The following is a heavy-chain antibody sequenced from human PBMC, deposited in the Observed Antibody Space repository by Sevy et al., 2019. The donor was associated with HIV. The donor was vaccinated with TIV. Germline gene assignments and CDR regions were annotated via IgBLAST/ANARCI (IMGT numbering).Heavy chain of an antibody. CDR3: TRDMYGIDY. Sequence: GGSLRLSCGASGFTFTNYWMHWVRQAPGKGLVWVSRVDNDGSGTNYADSVKGRFTISRDNAKNTVYLQMNSLRAEDTAVYYCTRDMYGIDYWGQGTLVTVSS. CDR2: VDNDGSGT. V-gene: IGHV3-74*01. D-gene: IGHD2-8*01. J-gene: IGHJ4*02. CDR1: GFTFTNYW.